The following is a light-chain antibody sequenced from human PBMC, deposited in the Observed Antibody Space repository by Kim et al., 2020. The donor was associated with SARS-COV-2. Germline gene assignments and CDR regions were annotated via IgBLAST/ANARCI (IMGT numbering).Light chain of an antibody. Sequence: GTAIAISCTRRRRSIASNYVPWYQQRPGSAPTTVIYEDNQSPSGVPDRFSGSIDSSSNSAFLTISGLKTEDEADYYCQSYDSRSVVFGGGTQLTVL. J-gene: IGLJ2*01. CDR3: QSYDSRSVV. V-gene: IGLV6-57*03. CDR1: RRSIASNY. CDR2: EDN.